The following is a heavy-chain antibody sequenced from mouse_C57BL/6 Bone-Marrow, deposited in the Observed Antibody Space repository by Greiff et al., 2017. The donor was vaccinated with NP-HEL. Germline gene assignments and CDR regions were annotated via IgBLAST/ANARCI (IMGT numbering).Heavy chain of an antibody. Sequence: EVQGVESGGGLVQSGRSLRLSCATSGFTFSDFYMEWVRQAPGKGLEWIAASRNKANDYTTEYSASVKGRFIVSRDTSQSILYLQMNALRAEDTAIYYCARGAYYSNAYAMDYWGQGTSVTVSS. CDR3: ARGAYYSNAYAMDY. V-gene: IGHV7-1*01. J-gene: IGHJ4*01. CDR2: SRNKANDYTT. CDR1: GFTFSDFY. D-gene: IGHD2-5*01.